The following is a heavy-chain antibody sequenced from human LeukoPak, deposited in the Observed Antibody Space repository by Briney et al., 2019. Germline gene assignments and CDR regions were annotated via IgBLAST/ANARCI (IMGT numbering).Heavy chain of an antibody. D-gene: IGHD3-10*01. V-gene: IGHV4-61*01. CDR3: ARRNSGSGNFDC. J-gene: IGHJ4*02. CDR2: IYYSGST. Sequence: PSETLSLTCTVSGGSVSSGSYYWSWIRQPPGKGLEWIGYIYYSGSTNYNPSLKSRVTISVDTSKNQFSLKLSSVTAADTAMYYCARRNSGSGNFDCWGQGTLVTVSS. CDR1: GGSVSSGSYY.